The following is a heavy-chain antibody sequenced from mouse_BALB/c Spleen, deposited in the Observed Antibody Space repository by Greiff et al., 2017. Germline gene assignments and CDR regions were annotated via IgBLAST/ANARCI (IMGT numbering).Heavy chain of an antibody. Sequence: VQVVESGAELARPGASVKLSCKASGYTFTSYWMQWVKQRPGQGLEWIGAIYPGDGDTRYTQKFKGKATLTADKSSSTAYMQLSSLASEDSAVYYCARPSYDYGSSGFDYWGQGTTLTVSS. J-gene: IGHJ2*01. D-gene: IGHD1-1*01. V-gene: IGHV1-87*01. CDR3: ARPSYDYGSSGFDY. CDR1: GYTFTSYW. CDR2: IYPGDGDT.